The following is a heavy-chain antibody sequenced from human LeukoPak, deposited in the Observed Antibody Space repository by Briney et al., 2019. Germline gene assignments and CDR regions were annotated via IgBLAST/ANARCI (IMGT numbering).Heavy chain of an antibody. V-gene: IGHV1-18*01. CDR3: ARRTYSSSSSIFDY. J-gene: IGHJ4*02. D-gene: IGHD6-6*01. CDR1: GYTFTSYG. CDR2: ISAYNGNT. Sequence: ASVKVSCKASGYTFTSYGISWVRQAPGQGLEWMGWISAYNGNTNYAQKVQGRVTMTTDKSTSTAYMELRSLRSDDTAVYYCARRTYSSSSSIFDYWGQGTLVTVS.